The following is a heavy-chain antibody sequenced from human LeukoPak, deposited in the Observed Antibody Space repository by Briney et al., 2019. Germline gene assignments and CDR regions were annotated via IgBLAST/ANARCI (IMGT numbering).Heavy chain of an antibody. CDR1: GYRFTNYW. Sequence: GESLKISCKGSGYRFTNYWIGWVRQMPEKGLEWMGMIYPDDSDTRYSPSFQGQVTISADKSISTAYLQWTSLKASDTAMYYCARRPLGGKPAAGTFDYWGQGTLVTVSS. J-gene: IGHJ4*02. CDR3: ARRPLGGKPAAGTFDY. D-gene: IGHD6-13*01. CDR2: IYPDDSDT. V-gene: IGHV5-51*01.